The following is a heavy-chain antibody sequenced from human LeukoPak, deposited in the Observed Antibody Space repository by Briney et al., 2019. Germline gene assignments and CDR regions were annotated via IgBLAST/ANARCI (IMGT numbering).Heavy chain of an antibody. V-gene: IGHV3-64D*09. Sequence: GGSQRLSRSASGFTLTGYAMYWIRPAPGKGLEFVSSVGTNGHDTYYADVVQGRFTISRDSSNNILYLQMSSLRTADTAVYYCVKGHEVVYDPTFDYWGQEPGDTVSS. J-gene: IGHJ4*02. CDR3: VKGHEVVYDPTFDY. D-gene: IGHD2-8*02. CDR1: GFTLTGYA. CDR2: VGTNGHDT.